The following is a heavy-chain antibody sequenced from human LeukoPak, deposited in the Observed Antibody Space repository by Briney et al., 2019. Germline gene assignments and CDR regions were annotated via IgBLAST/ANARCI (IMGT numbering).Heavy chain of an antibody. J-gene: IGHJ4*02. CDR3: AADIPPTMVRGFIISPFDY. D-gene: IGHD3-10*01. CDR1: GFTFSSYA. CDR2: ISYDGSNK. Sequence: QPGGSLRLSCAASGFTFSSYAMHWVRQAPGKGLEWVAVISYDGSNKYYADSVKGRFTISRDNSKNTLYLQMNGLRAEDTAVYYCAADIPPTMVRGFIISPFDYWGQGTLVTVSS. V-gene: IGHV3-30-3*01.